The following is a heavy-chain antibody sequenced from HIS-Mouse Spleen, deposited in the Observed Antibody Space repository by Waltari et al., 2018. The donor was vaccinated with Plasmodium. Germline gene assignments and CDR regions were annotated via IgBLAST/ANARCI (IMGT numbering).Heavy chain of an antibody. J-gene: IGHJ4*02. CDR1: GGSFSGYY. CDR2: IKHSGST. CDR3: ARAYYDFWSGYRCDY. V-gene: IGHV4-34*01. Sequence: QVQLQQWGAGLLKPSETLSLTCAVYGGSFSGYYWSWIRQPPGKGLEWIGEIKHSGSTNYNPALKSRVTISVDTSKNQFSLKLSSVTAADTAVYYCARAYYDFWSGYRCDYWGQGTLVTVSS. D-gene: IGHD3-3*01.